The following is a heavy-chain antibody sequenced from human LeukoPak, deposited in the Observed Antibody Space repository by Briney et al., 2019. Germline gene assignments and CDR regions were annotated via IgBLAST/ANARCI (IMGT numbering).Heavy chain of an antibody. CDR3: ARGFPPAH. Sequence: GGSLTLSCEDSGFTFRSYEMNWVRQAPGKGLEWVSILYAGGTTSYTDSVKGRFTISRDSSKNTLYLQMKSLRAEDTAVYYCARGFPPAHWGQGTLVTVSS. J-gene: IGHJ4*02. CDR1: GFTFRSYE. D-gene: IGHD3-10*01. CDR2: LYAGGTT. V-gene: IGHV3-53*01.